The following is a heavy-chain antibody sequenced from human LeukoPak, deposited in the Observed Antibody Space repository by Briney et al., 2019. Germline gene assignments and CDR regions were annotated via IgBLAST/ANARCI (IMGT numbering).Heavy chain of an antibody. CDR1: GFTFSSYS. CDR3: ARAGREADY. D-gene: IGHD5-24*01. Sequence: GGSLRLSCAASGFTFSSYSMNWVRQAPGKGPEWVSYISSSSSTIYYADSVKGRFTISRDNAKNSLYLQMNSLGAEDTAVYYCARAGREADYWGQGTLVTVSS. V-gene: IGHV3-48*01. CDR2: ISSSSSTI. J-gene: IGHJ4*02.